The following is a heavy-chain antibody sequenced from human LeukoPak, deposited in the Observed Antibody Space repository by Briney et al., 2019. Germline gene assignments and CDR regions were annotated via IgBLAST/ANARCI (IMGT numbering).Heavy chain of an antibody. Sequence: PSETLSLTCTVSGGSISSSSYYWGWIRQPPGKGLEWIGSIYYSGSTNYNPSLKSRVTISVDTSKNQFSLKLSSVTAADTAVYYCAREGMVRGVLDGRWFDPWGQGTLVTVSS. J-gene: IGHJ5*02. CDR2: IYYSGST. D-gene: IGHD3-10*01. CDR3: AREGMVRGVLDGRWFDP. CDR1: GGSISSSSYY. V-gene: IGHV4-39*07.